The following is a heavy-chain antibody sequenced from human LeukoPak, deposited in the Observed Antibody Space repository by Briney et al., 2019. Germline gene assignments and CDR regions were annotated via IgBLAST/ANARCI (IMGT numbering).Heavy chain of an antibody. CDR3: AREIYDSSGSMNYFDY. Sequence: GGSLRLSCAASGFTFSSYAMHWVRQAPGKGLEYVSAISSNGGSTYYANSVKGRFTISRDNSKNTLYLQMGSLRAEDMAVYYCAREIYDSSGSMNYFDYWGQGTLVTVSS. CDR2: ISSNGGST. CDR1: GFTFSSYA. J-gene: IGHJ4*02. D-gene: IGHD3-22*01. V-gene: IGHV3-64*01.